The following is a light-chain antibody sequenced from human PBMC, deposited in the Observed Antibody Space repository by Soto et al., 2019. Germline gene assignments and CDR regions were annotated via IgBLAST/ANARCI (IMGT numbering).Light chain of an antibody. Sequence: DIQMTQAPSSLSASVGDSVTITCRARQYISTYLNWYQQKPGKAPKLLIYVASNLQSGVPSRFSGSGSGTNFTLTISSLQPEDIATYDCQESYSTAFGQGTKVDI. CDR3: QESYSTA. J-gene: IGKJ1*01. V-gene: IGKV1-39*01. CDR2: VAS. CDR1: QYISTY.